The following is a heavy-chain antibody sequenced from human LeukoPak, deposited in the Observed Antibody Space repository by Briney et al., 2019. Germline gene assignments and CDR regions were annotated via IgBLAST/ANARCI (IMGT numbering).Heavy chain of an antibody. CDR1: GFTFRSYD. J-gene: IGHJ4*02. V-gene: IGHV3-30*02. D-gene: IGHD2-2*01. CDR2: IRYDGNNK. Sequence: AGGSLRLSCTASGFTFRSYDMLWVRQAPGKGLEWVAFIRYDGNNKFYVDSVKGRFTVSRDNFKSSLELQMNSLRAEDTAVYYCARDRYCSSTSCSETDYWGQGTLVTVSS. CDR3: ARDRYCSSTSCSETDY.